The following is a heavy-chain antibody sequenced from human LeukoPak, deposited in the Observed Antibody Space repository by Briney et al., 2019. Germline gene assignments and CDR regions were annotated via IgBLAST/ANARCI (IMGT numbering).Heavy chain of an antibody. CDR2: INPNSGGT. J-gene: IGHJ4*02. CDR1: GYTFTGYY. V-gene: IGHV1-2*02. CDR3: ATGRSGYSSGWPFDY. D-gene: IGHD6-19*01. Sequence: GASVKVSCKASGYTFTGYYMHWVRQAPGQGLEWMGWINPNSGGTNYAQKFQGRVTMTEDTSTDTAYMELSSLRSEDTAVYYCATGRSGYSSGWPFDYWGQGTLVTVSS.